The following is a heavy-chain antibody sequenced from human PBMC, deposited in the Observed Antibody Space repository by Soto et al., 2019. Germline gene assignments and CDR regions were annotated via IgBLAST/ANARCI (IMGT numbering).Heavy chain of an antibody. J-gene: IGHJ2*01. CDR1: GGTFSSYA. Sequence: QVQLVQSGAEVKKPGSSVKVSCKASGGTFSSYAISWVRQAPGQGLEWMGGIIPIFGTANYAQKFQGRVTSTGEPEKCKGYKELNSQSPGDPAGYYRAGDAMRLFVSEASGILLWGGGTLVTVSS. V-gene: IGHV1-69*12. CDR3: AGDAMRLFVSEASGILL. D-gene: IGHD6-25*01. CDR2: IIPIFGTA.